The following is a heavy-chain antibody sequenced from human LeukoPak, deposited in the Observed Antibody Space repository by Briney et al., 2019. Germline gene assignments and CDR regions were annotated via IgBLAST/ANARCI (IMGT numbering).Heavy chain of an antibody. Sequence: GGSLRLSCAASGFTFSGYAMSWVRQAPGKGLEWVSVISVRGGSTYYADSVKGRFTISRDNSKNMLYLQMSSLRAEDTAVYYCAKREYYFDYWGQGTLVAVSS. CDR2: ISVRGGST. CDR3: AKREYYFDY. J-gene: IGHJ4*02. CDR1: GFTFSGYA. V-gene: IGHV3-23*01.